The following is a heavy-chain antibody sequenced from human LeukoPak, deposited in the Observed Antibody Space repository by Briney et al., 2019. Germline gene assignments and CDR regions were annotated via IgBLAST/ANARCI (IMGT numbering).Heavy chain of an antibody. CDR1: GGSISSYY. D-gene: IGHD1-26*01. J-gene: IGHJ6*03. V-gene: IGHV4-59*08. CDR3: ARARVGATNYYYYNMDV. Sequence: PSETLSLTCTVSGGSISSYYWSWIRQPPGKGLEWIGYIYYSGSTNYNPSLKSRVTISVDTSKNQFSLKLSSVTAADTAVYYCARARVGATNYYYYNMDVWGKGTTVTVSS. CDR2: IYYSGST.